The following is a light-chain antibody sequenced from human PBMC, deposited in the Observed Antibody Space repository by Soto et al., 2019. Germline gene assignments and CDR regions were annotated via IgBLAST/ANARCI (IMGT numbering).Light chain of an antibody. J-gene: IGKJ4*01. Sequence: DVRMTQSPSSLSASVGDTITITCRASQTITTYLNWFQQKPGESPRLLIYGASTLHDGVPSRFSGSGYGTDFTLTISGLQPEDFATYHCQQTYSEIPFGGGTKVDI. CDR2: GAS. CDR1: QTITTY. CDR3: QQTYSEIP. V-gene: IGKV1-39*01.